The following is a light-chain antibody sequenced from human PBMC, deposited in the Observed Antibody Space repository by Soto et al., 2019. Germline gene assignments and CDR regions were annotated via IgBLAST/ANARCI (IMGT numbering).Light chain of an antibody. CDR3: SSYTSSSTPYV. J-gene: IGLJ1*01. V-gene: IGLV2-14*01. CDR2: DVS. Sequence: QSALTQPASVSGSPGQSITISCTGTSSDVGGYNYVSWYQQHPGKAPKLMIYDVSNRPSGVPSRFSGSKSGNTASLTISGLQAEDEADYYCSSYTSSSTPYVFGTGTKVTVL. CDR1: SSDVGGYNY.